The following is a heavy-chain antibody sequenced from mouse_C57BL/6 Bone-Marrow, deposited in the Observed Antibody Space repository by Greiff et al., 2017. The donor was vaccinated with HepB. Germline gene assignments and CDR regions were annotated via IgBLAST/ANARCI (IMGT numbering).Heavy chain of an antibody. Sequence: EVKLVESGGDLVKPGGSLKLSCAASGFTFSSYGMSWVRQTPDKRLEWVATISSGGSYTYYPDSVKGRFTISRDNAKNTLYLQMSSLKSEDTAMYYCARHYYYDYDDYAMDYWGQGTSVTVSS. CDR3: ARHYYYDYDDYAMDY. J-gene: IGHJ4*01. V-gene: IGHV5-6*02. CDR2: ISSGGSYT. CDR1: GFTFSSYG. D-gene: IGHD2-4*01.